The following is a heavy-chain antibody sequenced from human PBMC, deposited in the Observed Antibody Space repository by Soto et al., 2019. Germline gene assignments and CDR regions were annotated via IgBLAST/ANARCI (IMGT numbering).Heavy chain of an antibody. V-gene: IGHV4-30-4*01. CDR3: AREYQLPSVWFDP. CDR2: IYYSGST. J-gene: IGHJ5*02. Sequence: SETLSLTCTVSGGSISSCDYYWSWIRQPPGKGLEWIGYIYYSGSTYYNPSLKSRVTISVDTSKNQFSLKLSSVTAADTAVYYCAREYQLPSVWFDPWGQGTLVTVSS. CDR1: GGSISSCDYY. D-gene: IGHD2-2*01.